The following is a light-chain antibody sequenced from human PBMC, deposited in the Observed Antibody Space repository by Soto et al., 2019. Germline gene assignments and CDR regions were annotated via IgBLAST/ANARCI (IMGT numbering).Light chain of an antibody. V-gene: IGKV1-39*01. J-gene: IGKJ2*01. CDR2: GAS. CDR3: QQSDGIPYT. CDR1: QTISSY. Sequence: DIQMTQSPSSLSSSLGDRVTITCRASQTISSYLNWYQQQPGKAPKLLIYGASSLQSGVPSRFSGSGSGTDFTLTISSLQPEDFAAYYCQQSDGIPYTFGQGTKLEIK.